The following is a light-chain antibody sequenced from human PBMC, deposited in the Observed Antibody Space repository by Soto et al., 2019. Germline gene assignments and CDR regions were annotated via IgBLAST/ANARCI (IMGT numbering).Light chain of an antibody. V-gene: IGKV3-20*01. CDR1: QSVVSNY. CDR2: GAS. J-gene: IGKJ3*01. CDR3: QSYGSSPPLT. Sequence: EIVLTQSTGTLSVSPGERATLSCMAGQSVVSNYLAWYRQNPGQAPRLLIYGASSRAAGVPDRFSGSGSGTDFTLTISRLEPEDFAVYFCQSYGSSPPLTFGPGTRVDIK.